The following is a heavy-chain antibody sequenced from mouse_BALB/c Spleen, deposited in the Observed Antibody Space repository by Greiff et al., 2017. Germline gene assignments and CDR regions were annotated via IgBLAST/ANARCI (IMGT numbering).Heavy chain of an antibody. V-gene: IGHV1S41*01. Sequence: DLVKPGASVKLSCKASGYTFTSYWIHWIKQRPGQGLEWIGRIAPGSGSTYYNEMFKGKATLTVDTSSSTAYIQLSSLSSEDSAVYFCARFYYGRDGYFDYWGQGTTLTVSA. CDR3: ARFYYGRDGYFDY. CDR1: GYTFTSYW. CDR2: IAPGSGST. D-gene: IGHD1-1*01. J-gene: IGHJ2*01.